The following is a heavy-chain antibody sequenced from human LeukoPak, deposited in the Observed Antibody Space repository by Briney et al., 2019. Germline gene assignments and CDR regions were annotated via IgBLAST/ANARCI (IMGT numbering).Heavy chain of an antibody. CDR2: INWNGGST. Sequence: GGSVRLSCVASGFTFDDYGMSWVRQAPGKGLEWVSGINWNGGSTGYAGSVKGRFTISRDNAKNSLYLQMNSLRAEDTALYYCARDRGFGESYYFDYWGQGTLVTVSS. D-gene: IGHD3-10*01. V-gene: IGHV3-20*04. CDR3: ARDRGFGESYYFDY. J-gene: IGHJ4*02. CDR1: GFTFDDYG.